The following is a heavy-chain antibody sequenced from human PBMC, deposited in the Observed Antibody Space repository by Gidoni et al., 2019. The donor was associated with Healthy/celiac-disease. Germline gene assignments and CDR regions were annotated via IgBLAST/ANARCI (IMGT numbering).Heavy chain of an antibody. V-gene: IGHV1-18*01. CDR2: ISAYNGNT. D-gene: IGHD1-26*01. J-gene: IGHJ4*02. CDR1: GSTLTSYG. CDR3: ARDGAGGSYPGLCDY. Sequence: QVQLVQSGAEVKKPGASGKVSCMASGSTLTSYGISWVRQAPGQGLEWMGWISAYNGNTNYAQKLQGRVTMTTDTSPSTAYMELRSLRSDDTAVYYCARDGAGGSYPGLCDYWGQGTLVTVSS.